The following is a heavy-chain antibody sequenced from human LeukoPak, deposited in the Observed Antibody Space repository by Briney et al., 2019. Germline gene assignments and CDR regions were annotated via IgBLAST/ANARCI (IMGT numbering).Heavy chain of an antibody. CDR3: ATSFSGWGAFDI. D-gene: IGHD6-19*01. CDR2: INHSGST. V-gene: IGHV4-34*01. Sequence: PSETLSLTCAVYGGSFSGYYWSRIRQPPGKGLEWIGEINHSGSTNYNPSLKSRVTISVDTSKNQFSLKLSSVTAADTAVYYCATSFSGWGAFDIWGQGTMVTVSS. CDR1: GGSFSGYY. J-gene: IGHJ3*02.